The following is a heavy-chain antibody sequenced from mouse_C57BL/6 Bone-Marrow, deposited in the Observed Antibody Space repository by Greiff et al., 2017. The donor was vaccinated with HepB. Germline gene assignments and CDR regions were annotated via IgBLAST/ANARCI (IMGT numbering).Heavy chain of an antibody. J-gene: IGHJ3*01. CDR1: GYTFTDYY. V-gene: IGHV1-26*01. D-gene: IGHD1-1*01. Sequence: EVQLQQSGPELVKPGASVKISCKASGYTFTDYYMNWVKQSHGKSLEWIGDINPNNGGTSYNQKFKGKATLTVDKSSSTAYMELRSLTSEDSAVYYCARKSPPSNYYGSSPWFAYWGQGTLVTVSA. CDR3: ARKSPPSNYYGSSPWFAY. CDR2: INPNNGGT.